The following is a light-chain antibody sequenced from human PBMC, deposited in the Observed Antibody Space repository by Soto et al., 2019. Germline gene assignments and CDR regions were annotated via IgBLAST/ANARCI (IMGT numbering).Light chain of an antibody. CDR2: DSS. CDR3: QHYHSFSIT. Sequence: DIQITQSPSTLSASVGDRVTLTFRASQNISIWLAWYQQRPGRAPRLLIYDSSSLESGVPSTFSGSGSGTEFSLTISNLRPDDFATYYCQHYHSFSITFGQGTRLEIK. V-gene: IGKV1-5*01. CDR1: QNISIW. J-gene: IGKJ5*01.